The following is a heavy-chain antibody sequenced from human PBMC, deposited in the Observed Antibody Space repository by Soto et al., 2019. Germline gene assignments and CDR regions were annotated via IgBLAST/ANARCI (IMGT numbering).Heavy chain of an antibody. CDR2: IYYSGST. D-gene: IGHD1-7*01. V-gene: IGHV4-30-4*01. CDR1: GGSITSGDYY. CDR3: ARQTGTTTTPFDY. J-gene: IGHJ4*02. Sequence: SETLSLTCTVSGGSITSGDYYWSWIRQTPGKGLEWIGYIYYSGSTYYNPSLKSPITISLDTSKNQFSLKLRSVAAADTAVYYCARQTGTTTTPFDYWGQGSLVTVSS.